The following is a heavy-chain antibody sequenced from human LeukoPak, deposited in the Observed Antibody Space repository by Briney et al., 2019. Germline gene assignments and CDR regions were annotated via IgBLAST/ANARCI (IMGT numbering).Heavy chain of an antibody. CDR1: GYTFTSNY. J-gene: IGHJ4*02. Sequence: ASVKVSCKASGYTFTSNYIHWVRQAPGQGLEWMGMIYPRDGSTSYAQKFQGRVTMTEDTSTDTAYMELSSLRSEDTAVYYCATTPYCGGDCSLDYWGQGTLVTVSS. D-gene: IGHD2-21*02. CDR2: IYPRDGST. V-gene: IGHV1-46*01. CDR3: ATTPYCGGDCSLDY.